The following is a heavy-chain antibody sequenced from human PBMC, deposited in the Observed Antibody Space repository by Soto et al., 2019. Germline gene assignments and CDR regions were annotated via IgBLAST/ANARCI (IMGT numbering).Heavy chain of an antibody. CDR1: GFTFSSYE. J-gene: IGHJ3*02. CDR2: ISSSGSTI. CDR3: ARIRGYSYGYGDAFDI. Sequence: VGSLRLSCAASGFTFSSYEMNWVRQAPGKGLEWVSYISSSGSTIYYADSVKGRFTISRDNAKNSLYLQMNSLRAEDTAVYYCARIRGYSYGYGDAFDIWGQGTMVTVSS. V-gene: IGHV3-48*03. D-gene: IGHD5-18*01.